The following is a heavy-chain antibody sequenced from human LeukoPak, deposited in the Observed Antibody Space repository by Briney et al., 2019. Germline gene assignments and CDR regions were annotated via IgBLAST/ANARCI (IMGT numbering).Heavy chain of an antibody. D-gene: IGHD5-12*01. CDR3: ARGDSGYDYGFDN. J-gene: IGHJ4*02. V-gene: IGHV1-69*05. CDR2: IIPIFGTA. Sequence: GASVKVSCKASGGTFSSYAISWVRQAPGQGLEWMGGIIPIFGTANYAQKFQGRVTITTDESTSTAYMELSSLRSEDTAVYYCARGDSGYDYGFDNWGQGTLVTVSS. CDR1: GGTFSSYA.